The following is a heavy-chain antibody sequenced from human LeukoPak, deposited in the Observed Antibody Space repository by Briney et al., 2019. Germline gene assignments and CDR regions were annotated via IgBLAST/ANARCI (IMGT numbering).Heavy chain of an antibody. Sequence: SGGSLRLSCAASGFTFSSYGMHWVRQAPGKGLEWVAFIRYDGSNKYYADSVKGRFTISRDNSKNTLYLQMNSLRAEDTAVYYCARGGGYCSGGSCLDKYYYYYYMDVWGKGTTVTVSS. CDR3: ARGGGYCSGGSCLDKYYYYYYMDV. CDR2: IRYDGSNK. V-gene: IGHV3-30*02. D-gene: IGHD2-15*01. J-gene: IGHJ6*03. CDR1: GFTFSSYG.